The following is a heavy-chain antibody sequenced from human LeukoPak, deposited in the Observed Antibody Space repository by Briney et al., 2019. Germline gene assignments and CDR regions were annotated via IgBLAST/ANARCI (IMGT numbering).Heavy chain of an antibody. J-gene: IGHJ4*02. CDR1: GYTFTGYY. D-gene: IGHD6-13*01. Sequence: ASVKVSCKASGYTFTGYYMHWVRQAPGQGLEWMGWINPKSGVTNYAQKFQGRVTMTRDTSISTAYMELSRLRSDDTAVYYCARAHSYSSTVLDYWGQGTLVTVSS. CDR3: ARAHSYSSTVLDY. CDR2: INPKSGVT. V-gene: IGHV1-2*02.